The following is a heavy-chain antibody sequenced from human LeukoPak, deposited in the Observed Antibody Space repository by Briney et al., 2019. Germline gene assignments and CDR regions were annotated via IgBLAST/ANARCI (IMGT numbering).Heavy chain of an antibody. D-gene: IGHD3-10*01. CDR2: ISGSGGST. Sequence: PPGGSLRLSCAASGFTFSSYAMSWVRQAPGKGLEWVSAISGSGGSTYYADSVKGRFTISRDNSKDTLYLQMNSLRAEDTAVYYCAKKHYYGSGSYAFDIWGQGTMVTVSS. V-gene: IGHV3-23*01. CDR1: GFTFSSYA. J-gene: IGHJ3*02. CDR3: AKKHYYGSGSYAFDI.